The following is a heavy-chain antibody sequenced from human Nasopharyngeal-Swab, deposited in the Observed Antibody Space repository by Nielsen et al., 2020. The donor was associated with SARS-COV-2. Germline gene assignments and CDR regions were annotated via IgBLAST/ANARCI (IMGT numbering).Heavy chain of an antibody. V-gene: IGHV4-30-2*01. Sequence: SETLSLTCVVSGGSISSGGYSWSWIRQPPGKGLEWIGYIYHSGSTYYNPSLKSRVTISVDRSKNQFSLKLSSVTAADTAVYYCARSRGYSGYEDYYYYYMDVWGKGTTVTVSS. J-gene: IGHJ6*03. CDR1: GGSISSGGYS. CDR2: IYHSGST. CDR3: ARSRGYSGYEDYYYYYMDV. D-gene: IGHD5-12*01.